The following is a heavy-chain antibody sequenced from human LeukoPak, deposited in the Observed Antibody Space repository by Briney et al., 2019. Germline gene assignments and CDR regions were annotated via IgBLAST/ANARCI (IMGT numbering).Heavy chain of an antibody. CDR2: IYYSGST. Sequence: PSVTLSLTCTVSGGSVSSGSYYWSWIRQPPGKGLEWIGYIYYSGSTNYNPSLKSRVTISVDTSKNQFSLKLSSVTAADTAVYYCARGSRGYSYGWGQGTLVTVSS. CDR1: GGSVSSGSYY. CDR3: ARGSRGYSYG. J-gene: IGHJ4*02. D-gene: IGHD5-18*01. V-gene: IGHV4-61*01.